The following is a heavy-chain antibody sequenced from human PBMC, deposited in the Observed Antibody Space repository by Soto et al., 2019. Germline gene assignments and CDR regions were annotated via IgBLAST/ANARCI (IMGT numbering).Heavy chain of an antibody. CDR2: IIPIFGTA. J-gene: IGHJ5*02. CDR3: ARGLSSIAARRWRRWFDP. V-gene: IGHV1-69*01. CDR1: GGTFSSYA. Sequence: QVQLVQSGAEVKKPGSSVKVSCKASGGTFSSYAISWVRQAPGQGLEWMGGIIPIFGTANYAQKFQGRVTITADESTSTAYMELSSLRSEDTAVYYCARGLSSIAARRWRRWFDPWGQGTLVTVSS. D-gene: IGHD6-6*01.